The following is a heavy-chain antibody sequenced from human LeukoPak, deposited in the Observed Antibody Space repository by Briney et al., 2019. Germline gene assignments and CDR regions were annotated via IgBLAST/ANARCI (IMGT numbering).Heavy chain of an antibody. V-gene: IGHV4-39*01. CDR1: GGSISSSSHS. D-gene: IGHD2-2*01. CDR3: VRIYCTSTSCYGDSYYGMDV. J-gene: IGHJ6*02. CDR2: ISYSGST. Sequence: LETLSLTCTVSGGSISSSSHSWGWIRQPPGKGLEWIGSISYSGSTYYNPSLKTRVTMSVDTSENQFSLKLSSVTAADSTVYYCVRIYCTSTSCYGDSYYGMDVWGQGTTVTVSS.